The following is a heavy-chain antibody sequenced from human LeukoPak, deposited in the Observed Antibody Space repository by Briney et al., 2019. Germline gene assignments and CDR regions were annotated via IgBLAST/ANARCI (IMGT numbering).Heavy chain of an antibody. CDR3: AKASGIAAGGWFDP. Sequence: GRSLRLFCAASGFTFSSYGMHWVRQAPGKGLEWVAVISYDGSNKYYADSVKGRFTISRDNSKNTLYLQMNSLRAEDTAVYYCAKASGIAAGGWFDPWGQGTLVTVSS. CDR1: GFTFSSYG. D-gene: IGHD6-25*01. V-gene: IGHV3-30*18. J-gene: IGHJ5*02. CDR2: ISYDGSNK.